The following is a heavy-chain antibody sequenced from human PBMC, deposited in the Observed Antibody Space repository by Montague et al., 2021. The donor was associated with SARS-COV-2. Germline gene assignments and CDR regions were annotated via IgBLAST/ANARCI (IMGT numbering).Heavy chain of an antibody. J-gene: IGHJ4*02. V-gene: IGHV4-59*01. CDR3: ARVTLGGRDGRTRQYDGLDS. D-gene: IGHD3-16*01. CDR2: VHDIESS. CDR1: GGSISRYF. Sequence: SETLSLTCTVSGGSISRYFWNWIRQTPGKGLEWMGYVHDIESSIYNPPLPSRITIPLDTPKNQFSLRLNAVTAADTAVYYCARVTLGGRDGRTRQYDGLDSWGQGILVTVSS.